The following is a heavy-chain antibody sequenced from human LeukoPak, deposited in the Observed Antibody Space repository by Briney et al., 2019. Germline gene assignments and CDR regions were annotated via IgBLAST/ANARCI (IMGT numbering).Heavy chain of an antibody. V-gene: IGHV3-23*01. D-gene: IGHD3-22*01. CDR3: AKEGLPGGYSSGFDY. CDR1: GFTFSSYA. Sequence: PGGSLRLSCAASGFTFSSYAMSWVRQAPGKGLEWVSAISGSGGSTYYADSVKGRFTIPRDNSKNTLYLQMNSLRAEDTAVYYCAKEGLPGGYSSGFDYWGQGTLVTVSS. CDR2: ISGSGGST. J-gene: IGHJ4*02.